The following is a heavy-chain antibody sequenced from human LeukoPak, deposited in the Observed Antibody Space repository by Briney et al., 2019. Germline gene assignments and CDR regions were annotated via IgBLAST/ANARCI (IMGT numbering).Heavy chain of an antibody. CDR3: AKDLDYGDYGAVLFDY. CDR2: ISGSGGST. CDR1: GFTFSSYA. D-gene: IGHD4-17*01. Sequence: TGGSLRLSCAASGFTFSSYAMSWVRQAPGKGLEWVSAISGSGGSTYYADSVKGRFTISRDNSKNTLYLQMNSLRAEDTAVYYCAKDLDYGDYGAVLFDYWGQGTLVTVSS. V-gene: IGHV3-23*01. J-gene: IGHJ4*02.